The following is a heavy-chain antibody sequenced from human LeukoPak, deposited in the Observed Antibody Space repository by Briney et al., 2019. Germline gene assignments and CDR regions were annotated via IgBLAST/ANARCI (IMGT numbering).Heavy chain of an antibody. CDR2: VNSDGRST. CDR3: ARDILLWFGEYYGMDV. D-gene: IGHD3-10*01. CDR1: GFTFSSDW. Sequence: GGSLRLSCAASGFTFSSDWMHWVRHAPGKGLVWVSRVNSDGRSTTYADSVKGRFTSSRDNAKNTLYLQMNSLRAEDTAVYYCARDILLWFGEYYGMDVWGQGTTVTVSS. J-gene: IGHJ6*02. V-gene: IGHV3-74*01.